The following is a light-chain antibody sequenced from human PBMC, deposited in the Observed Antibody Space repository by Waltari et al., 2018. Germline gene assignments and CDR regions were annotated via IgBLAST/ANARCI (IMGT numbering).Light chain of an antibody. Sequence: EIVLTQSPATLSLSPGEGATLSCRASQNVGNYLAWYQHKPGQAPRLLIYDTSNRATGIPARFSGSGSGTDFTLTISGLEPEDFAVYYCQHRNNWPLNFGGGTKVEIK. J-gene: IGKJ4*01. CDR1: QNVGNY. V-gene: IGKV3-11*01. CDR3: QHRNNWPLN. CDR2: DTS.